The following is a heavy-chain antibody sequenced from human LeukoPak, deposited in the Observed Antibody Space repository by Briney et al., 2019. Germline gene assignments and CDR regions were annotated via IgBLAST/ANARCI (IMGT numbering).Heavy chain of an antibody. Sequence: AGGSLRLSCAASGFTFSSYEMNWVRQAPGKGLEWVSYISSSGSTIYYADSVKGRFTISRDNAKNSLYLQMNSLRAEDTAVYYCARGRLRSRLVLSAPRGVAYDYWGQGTLVTVSS. D-gene: IGHD4-17*01. CDR2: ISSSGSTI. CDR1: GFTFSSYE. CDR3: ARGRLRSRLVLSAPRGVAYDY. V-gene: IGHV3-48*03. J-gene: IGHJ4*02.